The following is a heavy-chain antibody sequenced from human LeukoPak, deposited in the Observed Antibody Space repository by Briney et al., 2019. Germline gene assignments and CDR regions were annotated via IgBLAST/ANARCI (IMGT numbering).Heavy chain of an antibody. D-gene: IGHD3-10*01. CDR2: ISSSSTI. V-gene: IGHV3-48*01. Sequence: PGGSLRLSCAASGLTISSYSMNWVRQAPGKGLQWGSYISSSSTIYYADSVKGRFTISRDNAKNSLYLQMNSLRAEDTAVYYCARHMGRYYGSGSYYTYYFDYWGQGTLVTVSS. J-gene: IGHJ4*02. CDR3: ARHMGRYYGSGSYYTYYFDY. CDR1: GLTISSYS.